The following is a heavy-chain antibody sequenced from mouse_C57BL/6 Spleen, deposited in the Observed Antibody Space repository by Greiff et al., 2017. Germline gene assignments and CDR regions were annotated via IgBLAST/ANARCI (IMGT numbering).Heavy chain of an antibody. Sequence: LQQSGASVKISCKASGYAFSSYWMNWVKQRPGKGLEWIGQIYPGDGDTNYNGKFKGKATLTADKSSSTAYMQRSSLTSEDSAVYFCARDYFDYWGQGTTLTVSS. J-gene: IGHJ2*01. CDR1: GYAFSSYW. CDR3: ARDYFDY. CDR2: IYPGDGDT. V-gene: IGHV1-80*01.